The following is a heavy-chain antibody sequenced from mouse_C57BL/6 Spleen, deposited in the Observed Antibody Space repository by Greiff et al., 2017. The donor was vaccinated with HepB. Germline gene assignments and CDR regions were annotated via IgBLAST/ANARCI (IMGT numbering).Heavy chain of an antibody. V-gene: IGHV1-15*01. CDR3: TRADYSNYAWFAF. D-gene: IGHD2-5*01. Sequence: QVQLQQSGAELVRPGASVTLSCKASGYTFTDYEMHWVKQTPVHGLEWIGAIDPETGGTAYNQKFKGKVILTSDKSSSTAYMELSSLTSADSAVYYCTRADYSNYAWFAFWGQGTLVTVSA. CDR2: IDPETGGT. J-gene: IGHJ3*01. CDR1: GYTFTDYE.